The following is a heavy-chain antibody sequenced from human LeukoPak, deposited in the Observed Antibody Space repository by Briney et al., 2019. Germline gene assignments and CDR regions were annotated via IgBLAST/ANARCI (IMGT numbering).Heavy chain of an antibody. V-gene: IGHV1-46*01. Sequence: GASVKVSCKASGYTFTSYYMHWVQRAPGQGLEWMGIINPSGGSTSYAQKFQGRVTMTRDTSTSTAYMELRSLRSDDTAVYYCARSWALYYDFSLGMDVWGQGTTVTVSS. CDR1: GYTFTSYY. D-gene: IGHD3-3*01. CDR3: ARSWALYYDFSLGMDV. J-gene: IGHJ6*02. CDR2: INPSGGST.